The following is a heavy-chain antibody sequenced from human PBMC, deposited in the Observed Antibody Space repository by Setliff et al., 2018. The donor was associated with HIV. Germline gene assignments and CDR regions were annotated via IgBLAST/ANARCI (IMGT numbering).Heavy chain of an antibody. V-gene: IGHV4-34*01. Sequence: SETLSLTCPVYGQSISGYYWSWIRQTPGKGLEWIGEINHGGDTNYNPSLKSRVTISVGSSYNHFSLKLSSVTAADTGVYDCARRRGIEFYFDIWGQGTPVTVSS. J-gene: IGHJ4*02. D-gene: IGHD3-10*01. CDR2: INHGGDT. CDR1: GQSISGYY. CDR3: ARRRGIEFYFDI.